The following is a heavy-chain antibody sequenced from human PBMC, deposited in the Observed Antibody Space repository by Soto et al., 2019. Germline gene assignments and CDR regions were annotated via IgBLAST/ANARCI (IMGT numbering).Heavy chain of an antibody. CDR3: ARDPPGFHRAFDF. V-gene: IGHV6-1*01. J-gene: IGHJ4*02. CDR1: GDSVSSNGAA. Sequence: SQTLSLTCVISGDSVSSNGAAWNWIRQSPSRGLEWLGRTYYRSRWYSDYAPSVKSRITVNPDTSQNQFSLQLNSVTPEDTAIYYCARDPPGFHRAFDFWGQGTLVTVSS. CDR2: TYYRSRWYS.